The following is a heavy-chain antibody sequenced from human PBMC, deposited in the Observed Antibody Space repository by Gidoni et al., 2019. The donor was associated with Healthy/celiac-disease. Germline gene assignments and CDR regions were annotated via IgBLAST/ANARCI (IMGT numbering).Heavy chain of an antibody. Sequence: QITLKESGPTLVKPTQTPTLTCTFSGFSLSTSGVGVGWIRQPPGKALEWLALIYWDDDKRYSPSLKGRLTITKDTSKNQVVLTMTNMDPVDTATYYCAHSNFWSGFKYYFDYWGQGTLVTVSS. V-gene: IGHV2-5*02. CDR2: IYWDDDK. CDR3: AHSNFWSGFKYYFDY. J-gene: IGHJ4*02. D-gene: IGHD3-3*01. CDR1: GFSLSTSGVG.